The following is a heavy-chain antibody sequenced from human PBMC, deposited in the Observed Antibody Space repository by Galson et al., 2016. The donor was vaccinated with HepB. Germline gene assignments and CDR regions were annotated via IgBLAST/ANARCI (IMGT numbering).Heavy chain of an antibody. CDR3: AKAFGPYWYFDL. Sequence: SLRLSCAASGFTFDDYAMHWVRQAPGKGLEWVAGINWNSVSVDYADSVRGRFTISRDNANNTLTLQMNSLRAEDTALYYCAKAFGPYWYFDLWGRGTLVIVSS. J-gene: IGHJ2*01. V-gene: IGHV3-9*01. CDR1: GFTFDDYA. CDR2: INWNSVSV. D-gene: IGHD3-16*01.